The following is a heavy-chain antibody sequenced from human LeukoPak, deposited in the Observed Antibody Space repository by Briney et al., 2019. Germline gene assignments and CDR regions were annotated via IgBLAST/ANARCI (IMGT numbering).Heavy chain of an antibody. D-gene: IGHD1-26*01. CDR2: IYSGGTT. CDR3: ARVGEGAAKD. Sequence: GGSLRLSCAVSGSIGIDGYMSWVRQPPGKGLEWVSVIYSGGTTYYADSVKGRFTISRDNSKNTLYLQMNSLRAEDTAVYYCARVGEGAAKDWGQGTLVTVSS. CDR1: GSIGIDGY. J-gene: IGHJ4*02. V-gene: IGHV3-53*01.